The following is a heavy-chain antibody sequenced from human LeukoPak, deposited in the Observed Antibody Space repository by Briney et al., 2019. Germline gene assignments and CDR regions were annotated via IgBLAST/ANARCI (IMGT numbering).Heavy chain of an antibody. Sequence: ASVKVSCKASGYSFTSYDINWVRQATGQGLEWMGWMNPNSSNTGYAHQFQGRVTLTRNTSISTAYMELSSLRSEDTAVYYCARLYSYGWYGDYWGQGTLVTVSS. D-gene: IGHD5-18*01. V-gene: IGHV1-8*02. J-gene: IGHJ4*02. CDR2: MNPNSSNT. CDR1: GYSFTSYD. CDR3: ARLYSYGWYGDY.